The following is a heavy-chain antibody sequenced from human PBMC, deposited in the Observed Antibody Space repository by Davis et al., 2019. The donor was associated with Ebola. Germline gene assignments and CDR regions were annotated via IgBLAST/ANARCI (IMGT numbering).Heavy chain of an antibody. CDR2: INHSGTT. V-gene: IGHV4-34*01. Sequence: PGGSLRLSCGVYGGSFSDYYWSWIRQAPGKGLEWIGEINHSGTTNYNASLKSRVIISIDTSNNHFSLNLNSLTAADTAGYYCARVNSTSWFDYWGQGTLVTVSS. CDR3: ARVNSTSWFDY. D-gene: IGHD6-13*01. CDR1: GGSFSDYY. J-gene: IGHJ4*02.